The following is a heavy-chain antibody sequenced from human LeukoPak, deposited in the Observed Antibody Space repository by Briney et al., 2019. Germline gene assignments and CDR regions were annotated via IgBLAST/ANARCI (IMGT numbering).Heavy chain of an antibody. D-gene: IGHD2-2*02. J-gene: IGHJ3*02. CDR2: IYYSGST. V-gene: IGHV4-59*01. CDR3: ARACTSCYTDAFDI. Sequence: SETLSLTCTVSDGSIDGYYWSWIRQPPGKGLEWIGYIYYSGSTNYNPSLKSRVTISVDTSKNQFSLKLSSVTAADTAVYYCARACTSCYTDAFDIWGQGTMVTVSS. CDR1: DGSIDGYY.